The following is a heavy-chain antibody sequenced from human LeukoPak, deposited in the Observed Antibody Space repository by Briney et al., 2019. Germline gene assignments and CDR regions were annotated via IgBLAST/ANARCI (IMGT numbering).Heavy chain of an antibody. CDR2: ISGSGGST. CDR1: GFTFSSYA. D-gene: IGHD3-9*01. V-gene: IGHV3-23*01. CDR3: AKAARVLRYFDWFDY. Sequence: PGGSLRPSCAASGFTFSSYAMSWVRQAPGKGLEWVSAISGSGGSTYYADSMKGRFTISRDNSKNTVYLQMNSLRAEDTAVYYCAKAARVLRYFDWFDYWGQGTLVTVSS. J-gene: IGHJ4*02.